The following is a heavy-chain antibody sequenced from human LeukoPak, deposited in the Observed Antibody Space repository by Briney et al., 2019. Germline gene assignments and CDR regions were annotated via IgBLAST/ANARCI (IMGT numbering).Heavy chain of an antibody. V-gene: IGHV3-20*04. D-gene: IGHD1-26*01. CDR3: VTEVSGSFPT. CDR1: GFTFDDYG. CDR2: TNWNGGST. Sequence: GGSLRLSCAASGFTFDDYGMSWVRQVPGKGLEWVSGTNWNGGSTGYADSVKGRFTISRENAKNSLYLQMNSLKNEDTAVYYCVTEVSGSFPTWGQGTLVTVSS. J-gene: IGHJ4*02.